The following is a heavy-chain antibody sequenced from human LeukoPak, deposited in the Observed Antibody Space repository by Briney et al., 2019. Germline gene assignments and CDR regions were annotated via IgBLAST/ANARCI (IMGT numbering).Heavy chain of an antibody. J-gene: IGHJ4*02. V-gene: IGHV1-2*02. CDR3: VREGNELLSKNFDY. CDR1: GFTFTDYY. Sequence: ASVKDSCKASGFTFTDYYIHWVRPAPAHGLEWMGYINPHSGSSSHPQKFQGRVTMTTDTSISAAYMELSSLISDDTAMYYCVREGNELLSKNFDYWGQGTLVTVSS. CDR2: INPHSGSS. D-gene: IGHD2-21*02.